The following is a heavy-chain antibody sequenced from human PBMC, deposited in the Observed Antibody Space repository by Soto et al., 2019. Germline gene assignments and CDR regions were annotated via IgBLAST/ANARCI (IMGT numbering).Heavy chain of an antibody. Sequence: PGGSLRLSCAASGFTFSSYAMSWVRQAPGKGLEWVSAISGSGGSTYYADSVKGRFTISRDNSKNTLYLQMNSLRAEDTAVYYCAKAGGYCSGGSCYDYYYYYYMDVWGKGTTVTVSS. CDR3: AKAGGYCSGGSCYDYYYYYYMDV. J-gene: IGHJ6*03. CDR2: ISGSGGST. CDR1: GFTFSSYA. D-gene: IGHD2-15*01. V-gene: IGHV3-23*01.